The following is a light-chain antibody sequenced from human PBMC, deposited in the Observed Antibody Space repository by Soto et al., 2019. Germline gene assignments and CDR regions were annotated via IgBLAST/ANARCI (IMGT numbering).Light chain of an antibody. CDR3: QQRSSWLWT. J-gene: IGKJ1*01. CDR1: QSVSNY. CDR2: DAS. Sequence: EIVLTQSPATLSLSPGERTTLSCRASQSVSNYLAWYQQKPGQAPRLLIYDASHRATGVPARFSGIGSGTDFTLIISILEPEDFAVYYCQQRSSWLWTFGQGTKVEIK. V-gene: IGKV3-11*01.